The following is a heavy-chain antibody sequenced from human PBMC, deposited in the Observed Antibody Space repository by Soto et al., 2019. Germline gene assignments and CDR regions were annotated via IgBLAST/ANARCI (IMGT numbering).Heavy chain of an antibody. CDR1: GGSISSTPRY. Sequence: QLQLQESRPGLVKPSETLSLTCNVSGGSISSTPRYWGWIRQPPGKGLEWIGSIYHSGSTSYNPSRKGRVTISVDTSKNQFSLKLTSVTVADTAVYFCARQTGITGTSEANWGPGTLVTVSS. D-gene: IGHD1-7*01. J-gene: IGHJ4*02. V-gene: IGHV4-39*01. CDR2: IYHSGST. CDR3: ARQTGITGTSEAN.